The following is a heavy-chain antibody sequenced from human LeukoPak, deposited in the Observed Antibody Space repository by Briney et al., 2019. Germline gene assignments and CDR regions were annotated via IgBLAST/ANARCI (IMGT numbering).Heavy chain of an antibody. CDR2: IYRGGST. Sequence: LSLTCTVSGGSISSGGFYWSWVRQAPGKGLEWVSVIYRGGSTHYAGSVEGRFTISRDKSKNTVYLQLNSLRAEDTAVYYCAFHPLYYYGSGSFEAVFDYWGQGTLVTVSS. CDR1: GGSISSGGFY. J-gene: IGHJ4*02. V-gene: IGHV3-53*01. D-gene: IGHD3-10*01. CDR3: AFHPLYYYGSGSFEAVFDY.